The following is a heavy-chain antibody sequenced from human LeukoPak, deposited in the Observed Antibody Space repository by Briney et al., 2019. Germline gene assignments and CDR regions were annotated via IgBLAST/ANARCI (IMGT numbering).Heavy chain of an antibody. V-gene: IGHV3-23*01. CDR1: GFTFGTFA. Sequence: AGGSPRLSCAASGFTFGTFAMSWVRQAPGKGLEWVSAISGSGSNTFYADSVKGRFAISRDNSKNTVFLQMNSLRAEDTGEYYCAKGYASGTYYFDYWGQGTPVTVSS. CDR3: AKGYASGTYYFDY. CDR2: ISGSGSNT. D-gene: IGHD3-10*01. J-gene: IGHJ4*02.